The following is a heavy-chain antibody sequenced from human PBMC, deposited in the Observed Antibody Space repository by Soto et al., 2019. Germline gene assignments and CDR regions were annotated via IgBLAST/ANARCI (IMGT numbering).Heavy chain of an antibody. V-gene: IGHV4-61*01. D-gene: IGHD3-3*01. Sequence: SETLSLTCTVSGGSVSSGSYYWSWIRQPPGKGLEWIGYIYYSGSTNYNPSLKSRVTISVDTSKNQFSLKLSSVTAADAAVYYCATLTAGTIFGVVTGNYGMDVWGQGTTVTVSS. CDR1: GGSVSSGSYY. CDR2: IYYSGST. CDR3: ATLTAGTIFGVVTGNYGMDV. J-gene: IGHJ6*02.